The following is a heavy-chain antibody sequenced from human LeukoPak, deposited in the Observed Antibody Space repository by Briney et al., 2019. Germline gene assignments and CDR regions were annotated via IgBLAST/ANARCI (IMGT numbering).Heavy chain of an antibody. Sequence: PSETLSLTCTVSGGSISSYYWSWVRQPPGKGLEWIGEIYHTGSTNYSPSLKSRVTISVDKSKNQFSLNLSSVNGADTAVYYCARVLGPNSGSYQRFDYWGQGTLVTVSS. D-gene: IGHD1-26*01. CDR3: ARVLGPNSGSYQRFDY. CDR2: IYHTGST. J-gene: IGHJ4*02. CDR1: GGSISSYY. V-gene: IGHV4-59*12.